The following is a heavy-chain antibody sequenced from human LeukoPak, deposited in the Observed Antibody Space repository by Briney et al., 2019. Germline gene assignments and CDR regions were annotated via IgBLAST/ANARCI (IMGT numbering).Heavy chain of an antibody. CDR1: GFTFSSYG. Sequence: GGSLRLSCAASGFTFSSYGMHWVRQAPGKGLEWVSAIDPSSTYIYYADSVKGRFTTSRDNAENSLYLQMNSLRVVDTAVYYCARALHYDSSGYSDWGQGTLVTVSS. V-gene: IGHV3-21*01. CDR2: IDPSSTYI. CDR3: ARALHYDSSGYSD. D-gene: IGHD3-22*01. J-gene: IGHJ4*02.